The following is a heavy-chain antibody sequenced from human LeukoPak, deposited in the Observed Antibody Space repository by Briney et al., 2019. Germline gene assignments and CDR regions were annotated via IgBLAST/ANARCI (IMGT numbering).Heavy chain of an antibody. Sequence: KSSETLSLTCTVSGGSISSYYWSWIRQPPGKGLEWIGYIYYSGSTNYNPSLKSRVTISVDTSKNQFSLKLSSVTAADTAVYYCASAGTGSYYYDSSGYYYWYFQHWGQGTLVTVSS. J-gene: IGHJ1*01. CDR2: IYYSGST. CDR1: GGSISSYY. V-gene: IGHV4-59*01. CDR3: ASAGTGSYYYDSSGYYYWYFQH. D-gene: IGHD3-22*01.